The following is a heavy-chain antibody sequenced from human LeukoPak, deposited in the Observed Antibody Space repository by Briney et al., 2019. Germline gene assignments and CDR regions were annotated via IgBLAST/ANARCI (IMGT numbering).Heavy chain of an antibody. CDR3: AKGRGAFDI. CDR1: GFTFSTYT. CDR2: ITSSSSTI. J-gene: IGHJ3*02. D-gene: IGHD3-10*01. Sequence: PGGSLRLSCAASGFTFSTYTMNWVRQAPGKRLEWLSYITSSSSTIYYADSVKGRFTISRDNSKNTLYLQMNSLRAEDTAVYYCAKGRGAFDIWGQGTMVTVSS. V-gene: IGHV3-48*01.